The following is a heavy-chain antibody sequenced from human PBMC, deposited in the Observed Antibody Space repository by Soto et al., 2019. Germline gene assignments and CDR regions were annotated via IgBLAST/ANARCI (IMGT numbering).Heavy chain of an antibody. CDR3: ARVIITATGTSGFDS. D-gene: IGHD6-13*01. CDR2: VYYSESA. V-gene: IGHV4-30-4*01. J-gene: IGHJ4*02. CDR1: GGSIRSSDYY. Sequence: QVQLQESGPGLVKPSQTLSLTCTVSGGSIRSSDYYWSWIRQPPGKGLEWIGYVYYSESAYYNPSLQSRGFISIDTSKIQFSLTLSSVTAADTAVYYCARVIITATGTSGFDSWCQGTLVTVSS.